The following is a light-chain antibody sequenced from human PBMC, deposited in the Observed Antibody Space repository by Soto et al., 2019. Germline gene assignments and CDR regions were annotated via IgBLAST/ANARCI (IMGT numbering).Light chain of an antibody. CDR2: GVS. CDR3: KQYNNWPQT. CDR1: ESVSTN. J-gene: IGKJ1*01. Sequence: ETVMTQSPATLSVSPGERATLSCRASESVSTNLAWYQQKPGQAPRLLIYGVSTGATGIPARFSGRGSGTEFTLTIRSLQSEDFAVYYCKQYNNWPQTFGQGTKVDIK. V-gene: IGKV3-15*01.